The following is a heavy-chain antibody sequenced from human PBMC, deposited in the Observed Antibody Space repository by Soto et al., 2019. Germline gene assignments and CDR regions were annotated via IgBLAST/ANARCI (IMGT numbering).Heavy chain of an antibody. V-gene: IGHV3-30*18. D-gene: IGHD5-12*01. CDR3: AKFRDVAY. CDR2: ISSDGSNK. Sequence: QVQLVESGGGVVQPGRSLRLSCAASGFTFSSYGMHWVRQAPGKGLEWVAVISSDGSNKYYADTVKGRFTISRDNSKNPLFPQMNSLKPEDTAVYYCAKFRDVAYWGQGTLVTVSS. J-gene: IGHJ4*02. CDR1: GFTFSSYG.